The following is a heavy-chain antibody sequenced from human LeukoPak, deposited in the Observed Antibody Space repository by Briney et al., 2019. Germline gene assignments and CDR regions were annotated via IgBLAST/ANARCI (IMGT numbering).Heavy chain of an antibody. J-gene: IGHJ3*02. CDR2: MNPNSGNT. CDR3: ARLSEEAVEPNDAFDI. Sequence: ASVKVSCKASGYTFTTYDINWVRQATGQGLEWMGWMNPNSGNTGYARNFQGRVTITRNTSISTAYMELSSLRSEDTAVYYCARLSEEAVEPNDAFDIWGQGTMVTVSS. V-gene: IGHV1-8*03. D-gene: IGHD5-24*01. CDR1: GYTFTTYD.